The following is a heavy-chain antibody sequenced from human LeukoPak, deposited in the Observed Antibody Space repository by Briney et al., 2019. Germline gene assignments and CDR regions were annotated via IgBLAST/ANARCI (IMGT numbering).Heavy chain of an antibody. V-gene: IGHV3-30*02. CDR3: ARTSSPYDFWSGYDY. J-gene: IGHJ4*02. D-gene: IGHD3-3*01. Sequence: PGGSLRLSCAASGFTFSSYGMHWVRQAPGKGLEWVAFIRYDGSNKYYADSVKGRFTISRDNSKNTLYLQMNSLRAEDTAVYYCARTSSPYDFWSGYDYWGQGTLVTVSS. CDR1: GFTFSSYG. CDR2: IRYDGSNK.